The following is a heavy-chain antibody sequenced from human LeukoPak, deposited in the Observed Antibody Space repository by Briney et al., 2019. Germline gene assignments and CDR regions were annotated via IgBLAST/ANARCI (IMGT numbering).Heavy chain of an antibody. V-gene: IGHV4-59*01. D-gene: IGHD3-22*01. CDR2: IYYSGST. Sequence: SETLSLTCTVSGGSISSYYWSWIRQPPGKGLEWGGYIYYSGSTNSNPSLKSRVSISVDTSKNQVSLKLSSVTAAGTAVYYCGTVRHYDSLAGAFDIWGQGTMVTVSS. CDR1: GGSISSYY. J-gene: IGHJ3*02. CDR3: GTVRHYDSLAGAFDI.